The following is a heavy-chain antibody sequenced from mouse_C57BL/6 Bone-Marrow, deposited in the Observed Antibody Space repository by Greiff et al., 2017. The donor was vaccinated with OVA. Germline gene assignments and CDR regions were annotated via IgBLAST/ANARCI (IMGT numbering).Heavy chain of an antibody. D-gene: IGHD1-1*01. J-gene: IGHJ4*01. V-gene: IGHV14-2*01. CDR1: GFNIKDYY. CDR3: ALITTVVATGYYAMDY. CDR2: IDPEDGET. Sequence: VQLKQSGAELVKPGASVKLSCTASGFNIKDYYMHWVKQRTEQGLEWIGRIDPEDGETKYAPKFQGKATITADTSSNTAYLQLSSLTSEDTAVYYCALITTVVATGYYAMDYWGQGTSVTVSS.